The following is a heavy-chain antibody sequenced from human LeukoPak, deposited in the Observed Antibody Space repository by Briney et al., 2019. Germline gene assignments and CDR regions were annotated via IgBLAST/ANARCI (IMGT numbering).Heavy chain of an antibody. CDR2: ISSSGSTI. V-gene: IGHV3-11*01. CDR1: GFTFSDYY. CDR3: AKDRSSSTSCYGDFDY. Sequence: GSLRLSCAASGFTFSDYYMSWIRQAPGKGLEWVSYISSSGSTIYYADSVKGRFTISRDNSKNTLYLQMNSLRAEDTAVYYCAKDRSSSTSCYGDFDYWGQGTLVTVSS. J-gene: IGHJ4*02. D-gene: IGHD2-2*01.